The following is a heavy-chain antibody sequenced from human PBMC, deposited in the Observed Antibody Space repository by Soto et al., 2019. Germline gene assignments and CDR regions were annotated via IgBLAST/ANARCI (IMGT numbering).Heavy chain of an antibody. J-gene: IGHJ4*02. V-gene: IGHV1-46*01. Sequence: ASVKVSCKASGYTFTSYYIHWVRQAPGQGLEWMGIINPSGGSTSYAQKFQGRVTMTRDTSTSTVYMELSSLRSEDTAVYYCARASRRIGHFDYWGQGTLVTVSS. CDR1: GYTFTSYY. D-gene: IGHD2-15*01. CDR3: ARASRRIGHFDY. CDR2: INPSGGST.